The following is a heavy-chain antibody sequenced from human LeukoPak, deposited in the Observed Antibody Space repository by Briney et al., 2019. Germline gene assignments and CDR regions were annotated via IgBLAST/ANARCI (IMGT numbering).Heavy chain of an antibody. CDR2: ISSSGSTI. D-gene: IGHD3-10*02. V-gene: IGHV3-48*03. Sequence: GESLRLSCSAWGFTFSIYQMDWVRPAQGKGLEWVSYISSSGSTIYYADSVKGRFTISRDNAKNSLYLQMNSLRAEDTAVYYCAELGITMIGGVWGKGTTVTISS. CDR1: GFTFSIYQ. J-gene: IGHJ6*04. CDR3: AELGITMIGGV.